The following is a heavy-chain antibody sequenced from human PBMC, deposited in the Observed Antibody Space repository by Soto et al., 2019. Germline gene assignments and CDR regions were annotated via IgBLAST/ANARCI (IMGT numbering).Heavy chain of an antibody. CDR1: GASVTGTTYY. CDR2: IYHNGRT. D-gene: IGHD1-7*01. V-gene: IGHV4-39*01. J-gene: IGHJ5*02. Sequence: QLQLQESGPGLVKPSETLSLTCSVSGASVTGTTYYWGWIRQSPGKGLEWIGNIYHNGRTDYNPSLKTRVAISIDASKTQFSLRLTSVTAADTAMYYCVRQVTGTRMFNWFDPWGQGTLVTVSS. CDR3: VRQVTGTRMFNWFDP.